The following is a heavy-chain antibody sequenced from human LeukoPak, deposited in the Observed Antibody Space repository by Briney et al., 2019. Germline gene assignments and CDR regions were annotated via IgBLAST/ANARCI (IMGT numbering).Heavy chain of an antibody. Sequence: SVKVSCKASGGTFSSYAISWVRQAPGQGLEWMGGIIPIFGTANYAQKFQGRVTITADESTSTAYMELSSLRSEDTAVYYCARGYSSGWYFDYWGQGPLVTVSS. CDR1: GGTFSSYA. CDR3: ARGYSSGWYFDY. J-gene: IGHJ4*02. D-gene: IGHD6-19*01. V-gene: IGHV1-69*13. CDR2: IIPIFGTA.